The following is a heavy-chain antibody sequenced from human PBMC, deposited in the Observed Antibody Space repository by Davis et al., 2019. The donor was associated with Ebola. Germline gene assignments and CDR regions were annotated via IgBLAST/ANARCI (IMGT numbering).Heavy chain of an antibody. CDR1: GTSIRPYY. CDR3: AQLHEGD. CDR2: IYYSGST. V-gene: IGHV4-59*08. Sequence: SETLSLTCTVSGTSIRPYYCSWIRQPPGKGLEWIGYIYYSGSTDYNPSLKSRVTISVDTSKNLFSLTLSSVTAADTAVYYCAQLHEGDWGQGTMVTVSS. J-gene: IGHJ3*01. D-gene: IGHD1-7*01.